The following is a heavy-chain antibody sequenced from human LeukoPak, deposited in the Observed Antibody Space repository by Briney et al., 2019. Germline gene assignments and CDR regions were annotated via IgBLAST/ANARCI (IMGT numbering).Heavy chain of an antibody. CDR2: IKQDGSEK. CDR1: GFTFSSYW. Sequence: TGGSLRLSCAASGFTFSSYWMSWVRQAPGKGLEWVANIKQDGSEKYYVDSVKGRFTISRDNAKTSLYLQMNSLRAEDTAVYYCARDQTTTDPYFDYWGQGTLVTVSS. D-gene: IGHD1-1*01. CDR3: ARDQTTTDPYFDY. V-gene: IGHV3-7*01. J-gene: IGHJ4*02.